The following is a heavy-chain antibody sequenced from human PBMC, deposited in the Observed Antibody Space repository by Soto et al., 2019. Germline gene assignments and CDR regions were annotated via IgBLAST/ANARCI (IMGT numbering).Heavy chain of an antibody. J-gene: IGHJ6*02. Sequence: GGSLRLSCAASGFTFDDYTMHWVRQAPGKGLEWVSLISWGGGSTYYADSVKGRFTISRDNSKNSLYLQMSSLRTEDTALYYCAKGYGPAYYYYGMDVWGQGTTVTVSS. CDR3: AKGYGPAYYYYGMDV. D-gene: IGHD1-1*01. CDR2: ISWGGGST. CDR1: GFTFDDYT. V-gene: IGHV3-43*01.